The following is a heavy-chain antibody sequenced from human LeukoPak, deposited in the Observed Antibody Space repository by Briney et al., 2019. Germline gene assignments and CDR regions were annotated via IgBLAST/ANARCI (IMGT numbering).Heavy chain of an antibody. V-gene: IGHV3-23*01. CDR2: LGGGGIDT. CDR1: GFTFSNYA. Sequence: GGSLRLSCAASGFTFSNYAMSWVRQAPGKGLEWVSTLGGGGIDTYYADSVKGRFTISRDNSKNTLYLQMNSLRAEDTAVYYCAKRHPPDYWGQGTLVTVSS. CDR3: AKRHPPDY. J-gene: IGHJ4*02.